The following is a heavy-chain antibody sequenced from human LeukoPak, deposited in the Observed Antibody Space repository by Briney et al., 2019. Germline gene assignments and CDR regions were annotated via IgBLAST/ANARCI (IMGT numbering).Heavy chain of an antibody. CDR2: ISSSSGTI. Sequence: GSLRLSCEASGFTFSSYSMNWVRQAPGKGLEWVSYISSSSGTIYYADSVKGRFTISRDNAKNSLYLQMNSLRAEDTAVFYCARGKYNSGSWDAFDIWGQGTMVTVSS. D-gene: IGHD6-19*01. CDR1: GFTFSSYS. V-gene: IGHV3-48*01. J-gene: IGHJ3*02. CDR3: ARGKYNSGSWDAFDI.